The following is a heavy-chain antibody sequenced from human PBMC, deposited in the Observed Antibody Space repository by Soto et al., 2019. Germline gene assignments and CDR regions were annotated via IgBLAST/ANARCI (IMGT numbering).Heavy chain of an antibody. D-gene: IGHD2-21*02. J-gene: IGHJ6*02. CDR1: GFAFNDYT. Sequence: EVRLVESGGGLVKPGGSQRLSCAASGFAFNDYTLNWVRQAPGKGLEWVSSISFSGADVKYADSVKGRFTISRDNAKNSLFLQMTTVRVDETAVYYCGRRKPGGLDCLYGLDVWGQGTTVTVSS. CDR3: GRRKPGGLDCLYGLDV. CDR2: ISFSGADV. V-gene: IGHV3-21*02.